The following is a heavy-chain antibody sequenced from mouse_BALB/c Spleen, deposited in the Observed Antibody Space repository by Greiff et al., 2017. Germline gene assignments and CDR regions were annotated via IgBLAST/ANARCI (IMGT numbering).Heavy chain of an antibody. CDR2: ISSGSSTI. Sequence: EVKLVESGGGLVQPGGSRKLSCAASGFTFSSFGMHWVRQAPEKGLEWVAYISSGSSTIYYADTVKGRFTISRDNPKNTLFLQMTSLRSEDTAMYYCARGPIYYDYDGYYFENWGQGTTLTDSS. V-gene: IGHV5-17*02. J-gene: IGHJ2*01. CDR1: GFTFSSFG. CDR3: ARGPIYYDYDGYYFEN. D-gene: IGHD2-4*01.